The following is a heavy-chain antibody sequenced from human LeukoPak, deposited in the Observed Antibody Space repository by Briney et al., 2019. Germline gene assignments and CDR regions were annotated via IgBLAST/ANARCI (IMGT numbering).Heavy chain of an antibody. CDR1: GFAFSSYA. J-gene: IGHJ4*02. CDR2: ISGSGGST. V-gene: IGHV3-23*01. Sequence: GGSLRLSCAASGFAFSSYAMSWVRQAPGKGLEWVSAISGSGGSTYYADSVKGRFTISRDNSKNTLYLQMNSLRAEDTAVYYCAKVRDIVVVPAAMSFDYWGQGTLVTVSS. CDR3: AKVRDIVVVPAAMSFDY. D-gene: IGHD2-2*01.